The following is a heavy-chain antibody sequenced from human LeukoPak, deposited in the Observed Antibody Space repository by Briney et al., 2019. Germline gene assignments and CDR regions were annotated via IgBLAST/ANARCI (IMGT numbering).Heavy chain of an antibody. CDR1: GYTFTSYA. CDR3: ARFGYSGYDYYFDY. CDR2: INAGNGNT. J-gene: IGHJ4*02. Sequence: ASVKVSFKASGYTFTSYAMHWVRQAPGQRLEWMGWINAGNGNTKYSQKFQGRVTITRDTSASTAYMELSSLRSEDTAVYYCARFGYSGYDYYFDYWGQGTLVTVSS. V-gene: IGHV1-3*01. D-gene: IGHD5-12*01.